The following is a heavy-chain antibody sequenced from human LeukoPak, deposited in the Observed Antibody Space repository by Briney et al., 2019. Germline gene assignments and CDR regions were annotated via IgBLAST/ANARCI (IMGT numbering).Heavy chain of an antibody. CDR2: IYYSGST. Sequence: PSETLSLTCTVSGGSISSYYWSWIRQPPGKGLEWIGYIYYSGSTNYNPSLRSRVTISVDTSKNQFSLKLSSVTAADTAVYYCAREGDWNDSYYFDYWGQGTLVTVSS. V-gene: IGHV4-59*01. D-gene: IGHD1-1*01. CDR1: GGSISSYY. CDR3: AREGDWNDSYYFDY. J-gene: IGHJ4*02.